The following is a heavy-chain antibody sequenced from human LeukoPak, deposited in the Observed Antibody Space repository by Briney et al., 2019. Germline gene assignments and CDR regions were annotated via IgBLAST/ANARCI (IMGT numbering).Heavy chain of an antibody. CDR2: ISGDTFGT. D-gene: IGHD2-2*01. CDR1: GFTFADFD. Sequence: PGGSLRLSCAASGFTFADFDMSWVRQAPGKGPEWVSGISGDTFGTYYADSVKGRFTISRDNSKNTLYLQMNSLRAEDTAVYYCAKDSCSSTSCRGYFDYWGQGTLVTVSS. J-gene: IGHJ4*02. V-gene: IGHV3-23*01. CDR3: AKDSCSSTSCRGYFDY.